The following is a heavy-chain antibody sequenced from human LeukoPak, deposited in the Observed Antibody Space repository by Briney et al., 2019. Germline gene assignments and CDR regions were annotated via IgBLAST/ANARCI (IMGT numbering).Heavy chain of an antibody. CDR3: ARDLRGYSYGGFDY. CDR2: INPNSGGT. D-gene: IGHD5-18*01. CDR1: GYTFTGYY. V-gene: IGHV1-2*02. Sequence: GASVKVSCKASGYTFTGYYMHWVRQAPGPGLEWMGWINPNSGGTNYAQKFQGRVTMTRDTSISTAYMELSRLRSDDTAVYYCARDLRGYSYGGFDYWGQGTLVTVSS. J-gene: IGHJ4*02.